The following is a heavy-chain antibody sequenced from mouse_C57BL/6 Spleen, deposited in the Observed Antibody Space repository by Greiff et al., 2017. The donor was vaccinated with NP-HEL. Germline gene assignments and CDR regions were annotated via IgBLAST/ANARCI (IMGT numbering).Heavy chain of an antibody. CDR3: SRSGMITSYAMDY. Sequence: VQLVESGAELVRPGTSVKVSCKASGYAFTNYLIEWVKQRPGQGLEWIGVINPGSGGTNYNEKFKGKATLTADTSSSTASMQLSSLTSEDSAVYFCSRSGMITSYAMDYWGQGTSVTVSS. J-gene: IGHJ4*01. V-gene: IGHV1-54*01. CDR2: INPGSGGT. CDR1: GYAFTNYL. D-gene: IGHD2-4*01.